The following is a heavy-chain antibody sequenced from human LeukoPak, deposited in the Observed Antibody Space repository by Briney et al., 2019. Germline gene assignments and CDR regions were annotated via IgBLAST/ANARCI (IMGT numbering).Heavy chain of an antibody. J-gene: IGHJ4*02. CDR2: IHNSGST. Sequence: SETLSLTCTVSGGSISSYYWSWIRQPAGKRLEWIGRIHNSGSTNYNPSLKSRVTMSIDTSKNQFSLKLTSVTAADTAVYYCARAVYSSSWYAFDYWGQGTLVTVSS. V-gene: IGHV4-4*07. D-gene: IGHD6-13*01. CDR1: GGSISSYY. CDR3: ARAVYSSSWYAFDY.